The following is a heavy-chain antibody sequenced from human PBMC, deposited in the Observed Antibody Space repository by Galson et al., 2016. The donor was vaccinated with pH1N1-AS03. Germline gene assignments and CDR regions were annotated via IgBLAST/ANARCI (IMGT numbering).Heavy chain of an antibody. J-gene: IGHJ6*02. CDR3: ARDAAYYYGMDV. CDR2: ISSFNGYT. Sequence: SVKVSCKASGYTFTNYGVSWVRQAPGQGLEWMGGISSFNGYTTYAQKLQDRVTMTRDTSTSTAYMELRSLRSDDTAVYFCARDAAYYYGMDVWGQGTTAIVS. CDR1: GYTFTNYG. D-gene: IGHD6-25*01. V-gene: IGHV1-18*01.